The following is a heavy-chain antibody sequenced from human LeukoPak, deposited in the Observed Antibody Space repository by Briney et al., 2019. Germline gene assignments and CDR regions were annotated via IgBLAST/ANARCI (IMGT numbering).Heavy chain of an antibody. CDR2: ISGSGGST. J-gene: IGHJ5*02. V-gene: IGHV3-23*01. CDR1: GFTFSSYA. Sequence: PGGSLRPSCAASGFTFSSYAMSWVRQAPGKGLEWVSAISGSGGSTYYADSVKGRFTLSRDNSKNTLYLQMNSLRAEDTAVYYCAKDRLAPGWFDPWGQGTLVTVSS. CDR3: AKDRLAPGWFDP. D-gene: IGHD5-12*01.